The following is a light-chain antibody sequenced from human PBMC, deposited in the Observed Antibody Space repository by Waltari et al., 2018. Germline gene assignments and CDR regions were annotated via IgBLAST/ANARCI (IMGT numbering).Light chain of an antibody. CDR3: AAWDDSLEEV. CDR2: RNN. Sequence: QSGLTPPPSASGPPGQRVTISCSGSSSNIGSNPVYWYQQLPGMAPTLLIYRNNLRPSGVPDRCSGSKSGTSASLAISGLRSEDEAHYYCAAWDDSLEEVFGGGTKLTVL. V-gene: IGLV1-47*01. J-gene: IGLJ2*01. CDR1: SSNIGSNP.